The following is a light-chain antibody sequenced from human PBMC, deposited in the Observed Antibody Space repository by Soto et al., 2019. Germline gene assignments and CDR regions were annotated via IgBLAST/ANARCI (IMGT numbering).Light chain of an antibody. J-gene: IGLJ1*01. CDR2: DVS. V-gene: IGLV2-14*01. Sequence: QSALTQPASVSGSPGQSITISCAGSSSDVGGYKYVSWYQQHPGKAPKLMIYDVSNRPSGVSDRFSGSKSGNTASLTISGLQAEYEADSYCSSYTTSSTYVFGTGTKVTVL. CDR3: SSYTTSSTYV. CDR1: SSDVGGYKY.